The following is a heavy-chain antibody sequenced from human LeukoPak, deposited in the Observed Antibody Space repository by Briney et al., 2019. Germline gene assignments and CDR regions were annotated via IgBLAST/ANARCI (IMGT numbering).Heavy chain of an antibody. CDR3: ARVSDTYYYDSSGYYFY. CDR2: INPNSGGT. D-gene: IGHD3-22*01. V-gene: IGHV1-2*02. J-gene: IGHJ4*02. Sequence: SVKVSCKASGYTFTGYYMHWVRQAPGQGLEWMGWINPNSGGTNYAQKFQGRVTMTRDTSISTAYMELSRPRSDDTAVYYCARVSDTYYYDSSGYYFYWGQGTLVTVSS. CDR1: GYTFTGYY.